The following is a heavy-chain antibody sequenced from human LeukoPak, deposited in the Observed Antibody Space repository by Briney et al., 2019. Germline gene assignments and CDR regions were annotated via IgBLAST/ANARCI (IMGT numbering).Heavy chain of an antibody. CDR2: INSNGGTT. CDR1: GFTFSNFA. CDR3: AKRGVVIRVFLVGFHKEAYYFDS. Sequence: GGSLRLSCVASGFTFSNFAMSWVRQAPGKGLEWVSVINSNGGTTSYADSVQGRFTISRDNPKNTLYLQMNSLRAEDTAVYFCAKRGVVIRVFLVGFHKEAYYFDSWGQGALVTVSS. J-gene: IGHJ4*02. D-gene: IGHD3-10*01. V-gene: IGHV3-23*01.